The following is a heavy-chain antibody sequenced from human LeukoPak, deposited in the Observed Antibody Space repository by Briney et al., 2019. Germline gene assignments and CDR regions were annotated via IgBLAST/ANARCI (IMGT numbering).Heavy chain of an antibody. J-gene: IGHJ4*02. D-gene: IGHD6-6*01. Sequence: ASVKVSCKASGYTFTNHAINWVRQAPGQGLEWMGWINTNTGNPTYAQGFTGRFVFSLDTSVSTAYLQISSLKAEDTVVYYCARGYSSSSRKPDYWGQGTLVTVSS. CDR1: GYTFTNHA. CDR3: ARGYSSSSRKPDY. CDR2: INTNTGNP. V-gene: IGHV7-4-1*02.